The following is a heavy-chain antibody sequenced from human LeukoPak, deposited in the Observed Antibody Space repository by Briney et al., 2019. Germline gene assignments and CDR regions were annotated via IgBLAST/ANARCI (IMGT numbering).Heavy chain of an antibody. CDR2: LNPNTGGT. J-gene: IGHJ5*02. CDR1: GYTFTGHY. CDR3: ARDGNWNYHPFDP. V-gene: IGHV1-2*02. Sequence: ASVKVSCKASGYTFTGHYMHWVRQAPGQGLEWMGWLNPNTGGTNYAQKFQGRVTMTRDTSISTVYMELSRLTSDDTAVYYCARDGNWNYHPFDPWGQGTLVTVSS. D-gene: IGHD1-7*01.